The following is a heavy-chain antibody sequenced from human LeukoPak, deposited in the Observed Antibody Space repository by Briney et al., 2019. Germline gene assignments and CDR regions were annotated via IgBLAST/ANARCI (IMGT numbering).Heavy chain of an antibody. D-gene: IGHD2/OR15-2a*01. CDR2: IYYSGST. CDR1: GGSISSSNYY. CDR3: ARPTSKLGSFDY. Sequence: SETLSLTCTVSGGSISSSNYYWGWIRQPPGKGLEWIGTIYYSGSTYYNPSLKSRITISVDTSKNQFSLKMRSVTAADTSVYYCARPTSKLGSFDYWGQGTLVTVSS. J-gene: IGHJ4*02. V-gene: IGHV4-39*01.